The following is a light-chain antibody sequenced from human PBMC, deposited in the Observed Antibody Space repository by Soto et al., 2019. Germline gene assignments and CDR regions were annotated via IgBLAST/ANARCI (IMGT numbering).Light chain of an antibody. J-gene: IGKJ1*01. CDR1: QTISSW. CDR2: KAS. V-gene: IGKV1-5*03. CDR3: QHYNSYSEA. Sequence: DIQMTQSPSTLSASVRDRVTITCRASQTISSWLAWYQQKPGKAPKLLIYKASTLKSGVPSRFSGSGSGTEFTLTISRLQPDEVATDDGQHYNSYSEAFGQGTKVDIK.